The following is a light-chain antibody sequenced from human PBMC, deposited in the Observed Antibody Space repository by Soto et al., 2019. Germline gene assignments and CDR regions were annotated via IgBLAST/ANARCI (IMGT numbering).Light chain of an antibody. CDR3: QQSVSSSWT. V-gene: IGKV1-39*01. CDR2: AAS. CDR1: QSISNY. Sequence: DIQMTQSPASLSASIGDRVIITCRASQSISNYSNWYQHKPGRAPKFLIYAASSLQSGVPSRFSGSGSGTDFTLTISSLQREDFGTYVCQQSVSSSWTFGQGTKVE. J-gene: IGKJ1*01.